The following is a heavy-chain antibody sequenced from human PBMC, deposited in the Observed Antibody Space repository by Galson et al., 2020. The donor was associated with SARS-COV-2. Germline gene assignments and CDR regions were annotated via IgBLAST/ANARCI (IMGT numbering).Heavy chain of an antibody. V-gene: IGHV4-39*01. CDR3: ARHGRGALLSPFDY. J-gene: IGHJ4*02. D-gene: IGHD1-26*01. Sequence: SETLSLTCTVSGGSISSSIYFWGWIRQPPGKALQWIGTTYDSGSTYYDPSLKSRLTISVDTSKNQFSLKLSSVTAADTAVYYCARHGRGALLSPFDYWGQGIFVTVSS. CDR2: TYDSGST. CDR1: GGSISSSIYF.